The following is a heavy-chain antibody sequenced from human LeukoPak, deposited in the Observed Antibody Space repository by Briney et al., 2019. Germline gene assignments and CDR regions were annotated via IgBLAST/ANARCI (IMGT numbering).Heavy chain of an antibody. CDR1: GYTFTSYD. D-gene: IGHD1-26*01. CDR2: MNPNSGNT. CDR3: ARKVGATTEGYFDY. V-gene: IGHV1-8*01. J-gene: IGHJ4*02. Sequence: ASVKVSCKASGYTFTSYDINWVRQATGQGLEWMGWMNPNSGNTGYAQKFQGRVTMTRNTSISTAYMELSSLRSEDTAVYYCARKVGATTEGYFDYWGQGTLVTVSS.